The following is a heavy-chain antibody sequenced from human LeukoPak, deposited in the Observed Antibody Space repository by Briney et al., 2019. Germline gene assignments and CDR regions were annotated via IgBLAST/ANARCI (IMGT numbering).Heavy chain of an antibody. D-gene: IGHD2-2*01. CDR3: ATDLVVVPAASAFDP. CDR2: FDPEDGET. CDR1: GYTLTELP. V-gene: IGHV1-24*01. J-gene: IGHJ5*02. Sequence: ASVKVSCKVSGYTLTELPMHWVRQAPGKGLEWMGGFDPEDGETIYALKFQGRVTMTEDTSTDTAYMELSSLRSEDTAVYYCATDLVVVPAASAFDPWGQGTLVTVSS.